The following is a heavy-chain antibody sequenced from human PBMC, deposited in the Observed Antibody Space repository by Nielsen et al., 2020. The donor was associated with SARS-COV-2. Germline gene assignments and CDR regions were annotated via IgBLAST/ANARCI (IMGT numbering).Heavy chain of an antibody. V-gene: IGHV4-4*02. D-gene: IGHD2-2*02. J-gene: IGHJ6*03. Sequence: SETLSLTCAVSGASVSSNDWWTWVRQSPGKGLEWIGELSHSGSTIYNPSLKSRVTLSLDKSKSQFSLKLTSVSAADTAVYFCARGHLVVVPSPILGLGPFFYSFYLDVWGKGTTVIVSS. CDR3: ARGHLVVVPSPILGLGPFFYSFYLDV. CDR2: LSHSGST. CDR1: GASVSSNDW.